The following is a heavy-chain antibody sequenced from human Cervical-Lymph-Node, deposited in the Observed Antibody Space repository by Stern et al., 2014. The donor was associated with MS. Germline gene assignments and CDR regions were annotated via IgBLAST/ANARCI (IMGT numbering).Heavy chain of an antibody. CDR1: GGSVSSTNW. CDR2: IYHSGAS. V-gene: IGHV4-4*02. Sequence: QVQLQESGPGLVKPSGTLSLTCAVSGGSVSSTNWWSWVRQSPGKGLEWLGNIYHSGASNYRPSLRRRVSISLANSKNHLSLHLTSVTAADTAVYYCARERQQYCNSEGCSYWYFDLWGRGTLVTVSS. CDR3: ARERQQYCNSEGCSYWYFDL. J-gene: IGHJ2*01. D-gene: IGHD2/OR15-2a*01.